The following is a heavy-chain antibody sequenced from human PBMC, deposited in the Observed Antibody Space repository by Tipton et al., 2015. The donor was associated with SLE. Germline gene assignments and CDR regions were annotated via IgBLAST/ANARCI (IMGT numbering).Heavy chain of an antibody. CDR1: GGSIGRHY. J-gene: IGHJ5*01. CDR2: ISYGDNS. CDR3: ARASGTYNNIDWFDS. D-gene: IGHD3-10*01. Sequence: TLSLTCTVTGGSIGRHYWSWIRQPPGKGLEWIGSISYGDNSNYNPSLKSRVTISVDTSKNQFSLKVSSVTAADTAVYYCARASGTYNNIDWFDSWGQGTLVTVSS. V-gene: IGHV4-59*11.